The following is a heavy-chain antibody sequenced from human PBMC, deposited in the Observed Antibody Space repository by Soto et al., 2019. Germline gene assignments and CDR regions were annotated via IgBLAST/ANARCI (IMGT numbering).Heavy chain of an antibody. CDR3: ARTRMIESWIDY. CDR2: VYYSGST. V-gene: IGHV4-59*01. D-gene: IGHD2-21*01. CDR1: GDSISTYY. Sequence: SETLSLTCDVSGDSISTYYWSWIRQPPGKGLEWIGYVYYSGSTLYNPSLESRVTMSIDMSKKQVSLKLTSVIAADTAVYYCARTRMIESWIDYWGHGTLVTVSS. J-gene: IGHJ4*01.